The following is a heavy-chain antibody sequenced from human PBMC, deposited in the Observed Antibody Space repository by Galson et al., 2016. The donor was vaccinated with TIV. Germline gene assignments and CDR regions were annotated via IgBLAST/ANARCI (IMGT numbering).Heavy chain of an antibody. CDR1: GYIFINYY. D-gene: IGHD7-27*01. CDR2: FNPDSGAT. J-gene: IGHJ4*02. CDR3: ARVNWARAFDY. V-gene: IGHV1-2*02. Sequence: VSCKASGYIFINYYIHWVRQAPGQGLEWLGWFNPDSGATQYAQKFQGRVTMTRDTSISTAYMELRRLISDDTAVYYCARVNWARAFDYWGQGTQVTVSS.